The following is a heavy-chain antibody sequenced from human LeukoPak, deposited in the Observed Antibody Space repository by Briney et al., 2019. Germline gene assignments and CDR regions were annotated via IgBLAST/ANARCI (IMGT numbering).Heavy chain of an antibody. D-gene: IGHD3-10*01. CDR1: GFTFSSYS. CDR3: ARGGSGRTQDDTYDI. Sequence: PGGSLRLSCAASGFTFSSYSMNWVRQAPGKGLEWVSYISSSSSTIYYADSVKGRFTISRDNAKNSPYLQMDSLRAEDTAVYPCARGGSGRTQDDTYDIWGQGTKVTVSS. CDR2: ISSSSSTI. J-gene: IGHJ3*02. V-gene: IGHV3-48*04.